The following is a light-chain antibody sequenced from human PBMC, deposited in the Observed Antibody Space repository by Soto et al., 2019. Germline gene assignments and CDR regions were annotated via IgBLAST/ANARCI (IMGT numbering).Light chain of an antibody. Sequence: EIVLTQSPATLSLSPGERATLSCRASQSVSSKLAWYQQKPGQPPRLLIFDASARATGVPDRFGGRGSGTEFILTISRLQSEDFAVYYCQQYNDWPPYTFGQGTKVDIK. J-gene: IGKJ2*01. CDR3: QQYNDWPPYT. CDR2: DAS. V-gene: IGKV3-15*01. CDR1: QSVSSK.